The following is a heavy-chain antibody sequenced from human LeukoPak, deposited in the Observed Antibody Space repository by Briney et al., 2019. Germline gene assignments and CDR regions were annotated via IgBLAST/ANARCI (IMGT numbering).Heavy chain of an antibody. J-gene: IGHJ6*02. D-gene: IGHD3-10*01. V-gene: IGHV3-33*01. CDR2: IWPDGTNK. Sequence: GGSLRLSCAASGFPFSSYGMHWVRQAPGKGLVWVAVIWPDGTNKYYADSVQGRFTVSRDNSKNTLYLQMNSLRAEDTAVYYCARGSVYNGMDVWGQGTTVTVSS. CDR3: ARGSVYNGMDV. CDR1: GFPFSSYG.